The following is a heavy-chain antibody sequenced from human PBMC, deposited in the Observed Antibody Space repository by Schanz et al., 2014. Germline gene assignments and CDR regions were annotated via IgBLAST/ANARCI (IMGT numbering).Heavy chain of an antibody. V-gene: IGHV3-30*04. J-gene: IGHJ4*02. CDR2: ISYDGSNK. CDR3: ARDKGGYYPFDY. D-gene: IGHD3-3*01. Sequence: QVQLVESGGGVVQPGGSLRLSCAASGFTFSNYIMHWVRQAPGKGLDWVATISYDGSNKYYGDSVKGRFTISRDNSKNTLYLQMNSLRAEDTAVYYCARDKGGYYPFDYWGQGTLVTVSS. CDR1: GFTFSNYI.